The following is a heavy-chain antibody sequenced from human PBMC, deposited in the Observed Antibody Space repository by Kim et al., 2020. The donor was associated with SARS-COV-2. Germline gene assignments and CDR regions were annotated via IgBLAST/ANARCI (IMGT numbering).Heavy chain of an antibody. D-gene: IGHD3-9*01. Sequence: ADSVKGRLTISRDNSKNTLYLQMNSLRAEDTAVYYCARVKLRYFEDAFDIWGQGTMVTVSS. V-gene: IGHV3-30*01. J-gene: IGHJ3*02. CDR3: ARVKLRYFEDAFDI.